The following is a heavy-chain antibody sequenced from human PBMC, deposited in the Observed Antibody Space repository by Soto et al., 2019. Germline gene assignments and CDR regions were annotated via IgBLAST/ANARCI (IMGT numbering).Heavy chain of an antibody. CDR1: AFSVSTSW. Sequence: RGSLRLSCAASAFSVSTSWMHWVRQAPGEGLVWVSRINPDGRTINYADSVKGRFTISRDNAKNTLYLQMNILRVEDTAVYFCARAGNYSFDNWGVGNLVTVSS. J-gene: IGHJ4*02. CDR2: INPDGRTI. D-gene: IGHD4-4*01. CDR3: ARAGNYSFDN. V-gene: IGHV3-74*01.